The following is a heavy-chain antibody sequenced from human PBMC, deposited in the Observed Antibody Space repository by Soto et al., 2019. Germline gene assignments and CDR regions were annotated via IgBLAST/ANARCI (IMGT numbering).Heavy chain of an antibody. V-gene: IGHV3-48*02. Sequence: PGGSLRISCAAPGFTFSSYSMNWVRQAPGKGLEWVSYISSSSSTIYYADSVKGRFTISRDNAKNSLYLQMNSLRDEDTAVYYCARDFRFLEWSELIHHYLLAVWGQGSTVTVSS. CDR3: ARDFRFLEWSELIHHYLLAV. CDR1: GFTFSSYS. CDR2: ISSSSSTI. D-gene: IGHD3-3*01. J-gene: IGHJ6*02.